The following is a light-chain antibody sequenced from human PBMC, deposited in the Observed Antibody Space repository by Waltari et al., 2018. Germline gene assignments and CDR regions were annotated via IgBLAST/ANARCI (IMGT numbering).Light chain of an antibody. J-gene: IGLJ2*01. CDR3: CSYAGSSTFVV. CDR1: SNDVGSYNL. Sequence: QSALTQPASVSGSPGQSITISCTGTSNDVGSYNLVSWYQQDPGKAPKLMIYEVSKRPAGVSNRFSGSKSGNTASLTISGLQAEDEADYYCCSYAGSSTFVVFGGGTKLTVL. V-gene: IGLV2-23*02. CDR2: EVS.